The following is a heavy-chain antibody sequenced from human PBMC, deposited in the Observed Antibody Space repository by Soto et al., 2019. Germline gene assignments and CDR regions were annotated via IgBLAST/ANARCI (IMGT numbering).Heavy chain of an antibody. CDR3: ARDPVGVTHFDY. CDR2: IYYMGRT. J-gene: IGHJ4*02. V-gene: IGHV4-59*01. D-gene: IGHD1-26*01. CDR1: GGSFSGYY. Sequence: LSETLSLTCAVCGGSFSGYYWSWIRQPPGKGLEWIGYIYYMGRTNYNPSLRSRVTMSIDTSRNQFSLKLRSVTAADTAVYYCARDPVGVTHFDYWGQGALVTVSS.